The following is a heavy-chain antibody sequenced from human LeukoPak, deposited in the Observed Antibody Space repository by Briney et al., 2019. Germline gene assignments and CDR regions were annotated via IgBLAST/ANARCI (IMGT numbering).Heavy chain of an antibody. CDR1: GFTFSDSF. J-gene: IGHJ3*02. Sequence: GGSLRLSCEASGFTFSDSFMSWVRQAPGKGLEWVANIKQDGSEKYYVDSVKGRFTISRDNAKNSLYLQMNSLRAEDTAVYYCARVDLEDAFDIWGQGTMVTVSS. CDR3: ARVDLEDAFDI. D-gene: IGHD3-3*01. V-gene: IGHV3-7*01. CDR2: IKQDGSEK.